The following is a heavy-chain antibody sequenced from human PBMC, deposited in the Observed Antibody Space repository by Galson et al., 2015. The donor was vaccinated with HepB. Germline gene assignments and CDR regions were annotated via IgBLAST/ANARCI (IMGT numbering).Heavy chain of an antibody. J-gene: IGHJ4*02. Sequence: LVKVSCKASGYTFTSYYMHWVRQAPGQGLEWMGIINPSGGSTSYAQKFQGRVTMTRDTSTSTVYMELSSLRSEDTAVYYCARDPGYDILTGPPGGYFDYWGQGTLVTVSS. CDR1: GYTFTSYY. V-gene: IGHV1-46*03. CDR3: ARDPGYDILTGPPGGYFDY. D-gene: IGHD3-9*01. CDR2: INPSGGST.